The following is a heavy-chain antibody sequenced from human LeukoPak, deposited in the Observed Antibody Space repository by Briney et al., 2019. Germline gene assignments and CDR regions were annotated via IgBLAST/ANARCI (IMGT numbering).Heavy chain of an antibody. J-gene: IGHJ4*02. D-gene: IGHD5-18*01. CDR1: GGTFSSYA. CDR2: IIPILGIA. CDR3: ARAYSYGGCDY. V-gene: IGHV1-69*04. Sequence: ASAKVSCKASGGTFSSYAISWVRQAPGQGLEWMGRIIPILGIANYAQKFQGRVTITADKSTSTAYMELSSLRSEDTAVYYCARAYSYGGCDYWGQGTLVTVSS.